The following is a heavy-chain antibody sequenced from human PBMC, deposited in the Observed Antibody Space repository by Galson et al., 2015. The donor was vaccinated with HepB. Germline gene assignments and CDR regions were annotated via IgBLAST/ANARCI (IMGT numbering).Heavy chain of an antibody. Sequence: SVKVSCKASGYSFSNYGISWVRQAPGQGLEWMGRISPYNGKTDYAQNFQGRVTMTTDTSTTTAYMELRSLRSDVTAVYYCARFIQQLCDYWGQGTLVTVSS. CDR2: ISPYNGKT. CDR1: GYSFSNYG. V-gene: IGHV1-18*01. J-gene: IGHJ4*02. CDR3: ARFIQQLCDY. D-gene: IGHD6-13*01.